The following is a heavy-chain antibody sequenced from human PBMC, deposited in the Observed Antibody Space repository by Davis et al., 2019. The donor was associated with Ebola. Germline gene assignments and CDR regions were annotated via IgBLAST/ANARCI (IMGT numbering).Heavy chain of an antibody. J-gene: IGHJ5*02. Sequence: AASVKVSCKASGGTFSSYAISWVRQAPGQGLEWMGWISAYNGNTNYAQKLQGRVTMTTDTSTSTAYMELRSLRSDDTAVYYCARGITMVRALDWFDPWGQGTLVTVSS. V-gene: IGHV1-18*01. CDR3: ARGITMVRALDWFDP. CDR1: GGTFSSYA. D-gene: IGHD3-10*01. CDR2: ISAYNGNT.